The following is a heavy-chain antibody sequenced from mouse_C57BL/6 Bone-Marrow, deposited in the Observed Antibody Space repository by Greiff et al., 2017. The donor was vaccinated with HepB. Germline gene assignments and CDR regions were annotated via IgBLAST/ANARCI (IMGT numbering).Heavy chain of an antibody. CDR3: ARSGGNYPYYFDY. V-gene: IGHV1-69*01. Sequence: QVQLQQPGAELVMPGASVKLSCKASGYTFTSYWMPWVKQRPGPGLEWIGEIDPSDSYTNYNQKFKGKSTLTVDKSSSTAYMQLSSLTSEDSAVYYCARSGGNYPYYFDYWGQGTTLTVSS. J-gene: IGHJ2*01. CDR2: IDPSDSYT. CDR1: GYTFTSYW. D-gene: IGHD2-1*01.